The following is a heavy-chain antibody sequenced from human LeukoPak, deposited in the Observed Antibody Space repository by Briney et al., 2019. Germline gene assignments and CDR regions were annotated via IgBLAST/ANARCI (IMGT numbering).Heavy chain of an antibody. CDR2: IYSGGST. V-gene: IGHV3-53*01. D-gene: IGHD3-10*01. Sequence: GGSLRLSCAASGFXFSSYAMSWVRQAPGKGLKWVSVIYSGGSTYYADSVKGRFTISRDNSKNTLYLQMNSLRAEDTAVYYCARSLSRGYGSGSYFDYWGQGTLVTVSS. CDR3: ARSLSRGYGSGSYFDY. J-gene: IGHJ4*02. CDR1: GFXFSSYA.